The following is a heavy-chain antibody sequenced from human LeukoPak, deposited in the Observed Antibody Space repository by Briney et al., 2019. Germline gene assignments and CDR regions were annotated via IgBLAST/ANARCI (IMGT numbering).Heavy chain of an antibody. D-gene: IGHD7-27*01. Sequence: SETLSLTCTVSGGSISSGSYYCSWTRQPAGKGLEWIGRIYTSGSTNYNPSLKSRVTISADTSQNQFSLKLSSVTAADTAVYYCASRKLGNDYWGQGTLVTVSS. CDR1: GGSISSGSYY. J-gene: IGHJ4*02. CDR3: ASRKLGNDY. CDR2: IYTSGST. V-gene: IGHV4-61*02.